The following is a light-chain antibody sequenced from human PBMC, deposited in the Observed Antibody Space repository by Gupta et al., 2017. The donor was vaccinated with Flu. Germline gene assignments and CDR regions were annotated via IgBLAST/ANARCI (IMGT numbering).Light chain of an antibody. CDR1: SGHSTYA. J-gene: IGLJ2*01. CDR2: LTSDGSD. Sequence: LVLTQSPSASASLGASVNPTCTLSSGHSTYAIAWHQQPPGKSPRDLMKLTSDGSDSKGDGIPDGFSGSSSGDERYLPISSVQSEDEADDYCQTWGAASQVFGGGTKLTVL. V-gene: IGLV4-69*01. CDR3: QTWGAASQV.